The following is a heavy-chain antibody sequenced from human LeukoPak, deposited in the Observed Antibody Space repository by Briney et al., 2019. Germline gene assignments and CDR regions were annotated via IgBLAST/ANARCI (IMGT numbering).Heavy chain of an antibody. CDR3: ARGLSQGDSSGYYYPRMGYYYYGMDV. D-gene: IGHD3-22*01. V-gene: IGHV3-11*01. CDR2: ISSSGSTI. J-gene: IGHJ6*02. CDR1: GFTFSDYY. Sequence: PGGSLRLSCAASGFTFSDYYMSWIRQAPGKGLEWVSYISSSGSTIYYADSVKGRFTISRDNAKNSLYLQMNSLRAEDTAVYYCARGLSQGDSSGYYYPRMGYYYYGMDVWGQGTTVTVSS.